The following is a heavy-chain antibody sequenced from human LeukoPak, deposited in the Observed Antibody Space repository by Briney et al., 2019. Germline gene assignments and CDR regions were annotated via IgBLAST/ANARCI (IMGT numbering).Heavy chain of an antibody. J-gene: IGHJ4*02. CDR2: IDYSGNT. CDR3: ARHGSYCFDS. V-gene: IGHV4-31*03. CDR1: GGSFGSSGYY. Sequence: SETLSLTCSVSGGSFGSSGYYWSWIRQHPGKGLEWIGSIDYSGNTYYNPSLKSRLTISEDTSKSQFSLKLRTVTAADTAVYYCARHGSYCFDSWGQGTLVTVSS. D-gene: IGHD3-10*01.